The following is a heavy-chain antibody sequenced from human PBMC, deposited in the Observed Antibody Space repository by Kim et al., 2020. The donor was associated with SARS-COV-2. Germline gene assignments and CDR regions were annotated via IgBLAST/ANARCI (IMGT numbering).Heavy chain of an antibody. CDR3: AKGIHDSGSFFPYYFN. V-gene: IGHV3-23*01. J-gene: IGHJ4*01. D-gene: IGHD3-10*01. CDR1: GFTFDTNA. CDR2: ISRSGTHK. Sequence: GGSLRLSCAVSGFTFDTNAMTWVRQAPGRGLEWVSSISRSGTHKYYADSVKGRFTSSRDNSKNTVYLQMNSLRAEDTALYYCAKGIHDSGSFFPYYFN.